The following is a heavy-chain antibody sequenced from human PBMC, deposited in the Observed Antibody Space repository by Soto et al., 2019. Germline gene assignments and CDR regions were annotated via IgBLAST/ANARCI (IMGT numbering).Heavy chain of an antibody. D-gene: IGHD4-17*01. CDR1: GFTFSSYG. V-gene: IGHV3-33*01. CDR3: ARDLSGDYGALDT. J-gene: IGHJ3*02. CDR2: IWYDGSNK. Sequence: PGGSLRLSCAPSGFTFSSYGMHWARQAPGKGLEWVAVIWYDGSNKVYADSVKGRFTISRDNSENTLYLQMNSLRAEDTAVYYCARDLSGDYGALDTWGQGTMVTVSS.